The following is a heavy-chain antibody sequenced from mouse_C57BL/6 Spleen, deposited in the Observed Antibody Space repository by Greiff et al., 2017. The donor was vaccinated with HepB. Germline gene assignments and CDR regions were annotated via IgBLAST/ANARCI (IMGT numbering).Heavy chain of an antibody. D-gene: IGHD1-1*01. CDR2: IYPSDSET. CDR3: ASSNYYGSSHWYFDV. V-gene: IGHV1-61*01. J-gene: IGHJ1*03. CDR1: GYTLTSYW. Sequence: QVQLQQPGAELVRPGSSVKLSCKASGYTLTSYWMDWVKQRPGQGLEWIGNIYPSDSETHYNQKFKDKATLTVDKSSSTAYMQLSSLTSEDSAVYYCASSNYYGSSHWYFDVWGTGTTVTVSS.